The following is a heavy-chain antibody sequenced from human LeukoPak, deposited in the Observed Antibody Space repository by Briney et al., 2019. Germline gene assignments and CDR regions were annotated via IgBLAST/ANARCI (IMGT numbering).Heavy chain of an antibody. D-gene: IGHD6-13*01. J-gene: IGHJ4*02. V-gene: IGHV4-59*12. Sequence: SETLSLTCTVSGGSISSYYWSWIRQPPGKGLEWIGYIYYSGSTNYNPSLKSRVTISVDTSKNQFSLKLSSVTAADTAVYYCASLCSSSWYTGEFDYWGQGTLVTVSS. CDR2: IYYSGST. CDR1: GGSISSYY. CDR3: ASLCSSSWYTGEFDY.